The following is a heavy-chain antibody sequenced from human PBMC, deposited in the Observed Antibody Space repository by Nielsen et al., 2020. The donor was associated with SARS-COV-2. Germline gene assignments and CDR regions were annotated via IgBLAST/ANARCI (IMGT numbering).Heavy chain of an antibody. Sequence: SETLSLTCTVSGGSVSSGSYYWSWIRQPPGKGLEWIGYIYYSGSTNYNPSLKSRVTISVDTSKNQFSLKLSSVTAADTAVYYWARGVLEGYYTGFYFDYGGQGTLVTVSS. CDR1: GGSVSSGSYY. V-gene: IGHV4-61*01. CDR2: IYYSGST. J-gene: IGHJ4*02. D-gene: IGHD3-3*01. CDR3: ARGVLEGYYTGFYFDY.